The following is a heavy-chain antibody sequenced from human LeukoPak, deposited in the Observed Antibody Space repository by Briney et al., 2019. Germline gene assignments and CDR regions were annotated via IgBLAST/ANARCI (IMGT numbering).Heavy chain of an antibody. J-gene: IGHJ4*02. D-gene: IGHD6-13*01. CDR1: GGSISSGGYS. Sequence: SETLSLTCAVSGGSISSGGYSWSWIRQPPGKGLEWIGYIYHSGSTYYNPSLKSRVTISVDRSNNQFSLKLSSVTAADTAVYYCARDGQHRGYYFDYWGQGTLVTVSS. CDR2: IYHSGST. CDR3: ARDGQHRGYYFDY. V-gene: IGHV4-30-2*01.